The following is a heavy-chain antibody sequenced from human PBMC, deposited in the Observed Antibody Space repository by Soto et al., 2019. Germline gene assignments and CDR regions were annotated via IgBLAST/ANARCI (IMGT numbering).Heavy chain of an antibody. D-gene: IGHD3-16*01. CDR3: ARAPPGPAPRWGV. CDR1: NGSISSGGYS. V-gene: IGHV4-30-2*01. CDR2: IYPTGKT. Sequence: LSLTCTVSNGSISSGGYSWSWIRQTPGKGLEWIGYIYPTGKTYYNPSPKNRATLSIDTSQNQFSLQLTSVTAADTAVYYCARAPPGPAPRWGVWGHGTTVTVSS. J-gene: IGHJ6*02.